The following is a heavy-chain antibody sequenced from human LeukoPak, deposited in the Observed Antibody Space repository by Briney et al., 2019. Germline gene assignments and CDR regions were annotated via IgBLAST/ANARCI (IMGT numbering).Heavy chain of an antibody. J-gene: IGHJ4*02. CDR3: AKCPLDYYDSSGYYHY. Sequence: PGGSLRLSCAASGFTFSSYAMSWVRQAPGKGLEWVSAISGSGGSTYYADSVKGRFTISRDNSKNTLYLQMNSLRAEDTAVYYCAKCPLDYYDSSGYYHYWGQGTLVTVSS. D-gene: IGHD3-22*01. CDR1: GFTFSSYA. CDR2: ISGSGGST. V-gene: IGHV3-23*01.